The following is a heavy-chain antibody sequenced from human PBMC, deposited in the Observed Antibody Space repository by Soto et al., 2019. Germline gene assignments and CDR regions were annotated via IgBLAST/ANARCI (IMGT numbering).Heavy chain of an antibody. J-gene: IGHJ6*03. CDR2: IYYSGST. CDR3: ARVVGSSSWYRYYYYMDV. V-gene: IGHV4-59*01. CDR1: GGSISSYY. D-gene: IGHD6-13*01. Sequence: SETLSLTCTVSGGSISSYYWSWIRQPPGKGLEWIGYIYYSGSTNYNPSLKSRVTISVDTSKNQFSLKLSSVTAADTAVYYCARVVGSSSWYRYYYYMDVWGKGTTVTVSS.